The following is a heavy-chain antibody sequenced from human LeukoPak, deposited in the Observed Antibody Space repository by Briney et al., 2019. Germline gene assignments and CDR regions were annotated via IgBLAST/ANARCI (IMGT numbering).Heavy chain of an antibody. J-gene: IGHJ6*04. Sequence: GGSLRLSCAASGFTFSDYYMSWIRQAPGKGLEWVSHISAASRGIYYADSVKGRFTISRDNAENSVFLQMRSLRLEDTAVYYCAELGITMIGGVWGKGTTVTISS. CDR1: GFTFSDYY. CDR2: ISAASRGI. V-gene: IGHV3-11*04. D-gene: IGHD3-10*02. CDR3: AELGITMIGGV.